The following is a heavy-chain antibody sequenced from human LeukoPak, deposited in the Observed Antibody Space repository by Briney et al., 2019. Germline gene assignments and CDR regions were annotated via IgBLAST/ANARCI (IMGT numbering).Heavy chain of an antibody. V-gene: IGHV3-33*01. CDR3: ARVKYLYGSGSYYNHPLGY. J-gene: IGHJ4*02. CDR2: IWYDGSNK. D-gene: IGHD3-10*01. Sequence: GGSLRLSCAASGFTFSSYGMHWVRQAPGKGLEWVAVIWYDGSNKYYADSVKGRFTISRDNSKNTLYLQMNSLRAKNTAVYYCARVKYLYGSGSYYNHPLGYWGQGTLVTVSS. CDR1: GFTFSSYG.